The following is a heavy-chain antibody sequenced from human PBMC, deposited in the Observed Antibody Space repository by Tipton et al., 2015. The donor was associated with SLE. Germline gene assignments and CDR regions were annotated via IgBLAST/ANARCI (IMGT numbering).Heavy chain of an antibody. CDR1: GYSISSGYY. Sequence: TLSLTCTVSGYSISSGYYWGWIRQPPGKGLEWIGSIYHSGNTYYNPSLKSRVTISVDTSKNQFSLKLSSVTAADTAVYYCARDLDRSGIDYWGQGTLVTVSS. CDR2: IYHSGNT. CDR3: ARDLDRSGIDY. V-gene: IGHV4-38-2*02. D-gene: IGHD3-3*01. J-gene: IGHJ4*02.